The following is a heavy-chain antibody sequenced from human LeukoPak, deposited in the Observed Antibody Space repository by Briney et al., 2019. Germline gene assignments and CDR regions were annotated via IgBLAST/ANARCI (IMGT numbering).Heavy chain of an antibody. CDR2: IYYSGST. Sequence: SETLSLTCTVSGDSISTSSYYWGWIRQPPGKGLEWLGSIYYSGSTNYNPSLKRRVTISVDTSKNQFSLKLSSVTAADTAVYYCARLVPYYSSTSCSYYYYYYYMDVWGKGTTVTVSS. CDR1: GDSISTSSYY. J-gene: IGHJ6*03. D-gene: IGHD2-2*01. CDR3: ARLVPYYSSTSCSYYYYYYYMDV. V-gene: IGHV4-39*07.